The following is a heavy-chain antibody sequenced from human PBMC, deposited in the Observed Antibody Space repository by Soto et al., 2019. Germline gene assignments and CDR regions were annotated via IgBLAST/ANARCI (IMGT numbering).Heavy chain of an antibody. CDR2: ISGGGGQT. V-gene: IGHV3-23*01. D-gene: IGHD3-10*01. CDR1: GFTFSNYA. J-gene: IGHJ4*02. CDR3: AKEGSPPFFQH. Sequence: PVGSLRLSCAASGFTFSNYAMSWVRQAPGKGPEWVSAISGGGGQTYYLESVKGRFTISRDNSKNTVSLLLNSLRADDTAVYYCAKEGSPPFFQHWGQGTLVTVS.